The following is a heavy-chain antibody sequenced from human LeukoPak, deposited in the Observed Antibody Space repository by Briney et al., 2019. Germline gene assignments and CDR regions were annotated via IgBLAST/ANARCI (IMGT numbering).Heavy chain of an antibody. CDR2: ISSSGSTI. CDR1: GFTFSSYE. CDR3: AELGITMIGGV. V-gene: IGHV3-48*03. D-gene: IGHD3-10*02. J-gene: IGHJ6*04. Sequence: GGSLRLSCAASGFTFSSYEMNWVCQAPGKGLEWVSYISSSGSTIYYADSVKGRFTISRDNAKNSLYLQMNSQRAEDTAVYYCAELGITMIGGVWGKGTTVTISS.